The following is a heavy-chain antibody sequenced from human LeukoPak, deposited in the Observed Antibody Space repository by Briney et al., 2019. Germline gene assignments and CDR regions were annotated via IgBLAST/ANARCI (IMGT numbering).Heavy chain of an antibody. Sequence: GGSLRLSCSASGFTFTRFNMNWVRQAPGKGLELVSSITTYGTYIYYADSVKGRFTISRDNAKNSLYLQMNSLRAEDTAVYYCARPFHYDSNGGEGMDVWGQGTTVTVSS. CDR3: ARPFHYDSNGGEGMDV. D-gene: IGHD3-22*01. CDR2: ITTYGTYI. V-gene: IGHV3-21*01. CDR1: GFTFTRFN. J-gene: IGHJ6*02.